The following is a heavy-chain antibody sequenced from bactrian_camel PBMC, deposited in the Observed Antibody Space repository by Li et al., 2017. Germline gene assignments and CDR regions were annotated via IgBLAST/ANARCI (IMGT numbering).Heavy chain of an antibody. D-gene: IGHD6*01. J-gene: IGHJ4*01. CDR2: IDNEGDI. V-gene: IGHV3S9*01. Sequence: HVQLVESGGGSVQEGGSLRLSCEVSAVGQSTYCMGWFRQAPGKEREGVVSIDNEGDIRYGDAVKGRFTISKDIAKNTVFLRMNRLKSEDTALYYCADLGWSTDYWGQGTQVTVS. CDR3: ADLGWSTDY. CDR1: AVGQSTYC.